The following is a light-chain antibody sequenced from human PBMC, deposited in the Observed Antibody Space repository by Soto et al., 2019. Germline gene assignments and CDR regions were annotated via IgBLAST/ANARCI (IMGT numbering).Light chain of an antibody. CDR1: SSDVGGYKF. V-gene: IGLV2-8*01. CDR2: EVT. CDR3: RAFTTTSARI. J-gene: IGLJ1*01. Sequence: QSALTQPPSASGSPGQSVTISCTGTSSDVGGYKFVSWYQQHPGKAPKLMIYEVTKRPSGVPDRFSGSKSGNTASLTVSGLQAEDEADYYCRAFTTTSARIFGTGTKLTVL.